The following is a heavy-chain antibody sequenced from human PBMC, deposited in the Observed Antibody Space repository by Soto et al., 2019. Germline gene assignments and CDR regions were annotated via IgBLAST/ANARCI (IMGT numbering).Heavy chain of an antibody. CDR2: IYYSGST. CDR1: GGSISSSSYY. CDR3: ARLGVGGTVAPSAPATRY. J-gene: IGHJ4*02. D-gene: IGHD5-12*01. Sequence: QLQLQESGPGLVKPSETLSLTCTVSGGSISSSSYYWGWIRQPPGKGLEWIGSIYYSGSTYYNPSLKSRVTIAVDTSKNQFSLKLSSVTAADTAVYYCARLGVGGTVAPSAPATRYWGQGTLVTVSS. V-gene: IGHV4-39*01.